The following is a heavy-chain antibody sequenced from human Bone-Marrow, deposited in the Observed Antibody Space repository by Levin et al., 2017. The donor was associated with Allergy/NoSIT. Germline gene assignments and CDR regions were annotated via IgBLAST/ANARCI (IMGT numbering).Heavy chain of an antibody. CDR3: ARDYILTEDNWFDP. J-gene: IGHJ5*02. D-gene: IGHD3-9*01. V-gene: IGHV1-18*01. CDR1: GYTFTSYG. CDR2: ISAYNGNT. Sequence: ASVKVSCKASGYTFTSYGISWVRQAPGQGLEWMGWISAYNGNTNYAQKLQGRVTMTTDTSTSTAYMELRSLRSDDTAVYYCARDYILTEDNWFDPWGQGTLVTVSS.